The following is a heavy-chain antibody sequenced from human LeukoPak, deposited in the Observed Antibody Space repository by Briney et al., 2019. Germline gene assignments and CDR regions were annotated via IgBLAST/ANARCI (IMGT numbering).Heavy chain of an antibody. CDR2: IIPILGIA. V-gene: IGHV1-69*04. CDR1: GGTFSSYA. D-gene: IGHD6-19*01. CDR3: AREEGIAVQYGMDV. J-gene: IGHJ6*02. Sequence: GASVKVSCKASGGTFSSYAISWVRKAPGQGLEWMGRIIPILGIANYAQKFQGRVTITADKSTSTAYMELSSLRSEDTAVYYCAREEGIAVQYGMDVWGQGTTVTVSS.